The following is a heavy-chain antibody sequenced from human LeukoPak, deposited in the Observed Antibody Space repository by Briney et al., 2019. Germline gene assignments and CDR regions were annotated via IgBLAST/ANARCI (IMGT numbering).Heavy chain of an antibody. V-gene: IGHV4-59*01. Sequence: KSSETLSLTCTVSGGSISSYYWSWIRRPPGKGLEWIGYISYSGNTNYNPSLKSRVTISVDTSKNQFSLKLSSVTAADTAVYYCARGGGYNSPFGYWGQGTLVTVSS. CDR2: ISYSGNT. CDR1: GGSISSYY. J-gene: IGHJ4*02. CDR3: ARGGGYNSPFGY. D-gene: IGHD5-24*01.